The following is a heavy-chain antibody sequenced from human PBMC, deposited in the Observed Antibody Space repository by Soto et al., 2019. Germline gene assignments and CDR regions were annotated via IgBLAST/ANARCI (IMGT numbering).Heavy chain of an antibody. CDR1: GFTFSDYW. Sequence: EVQLVESGGGLVQPGGSLRLSCAASGFTFSDYWMHWVRQAPGKGLVWVSRISSGGSSTDYADSVKGRFIVFRDNANDTLYLQMNSRRAEDTAVYYCARVLTSEDGHYYYALDVWGQGTTVTVSS. V-gene: IGHV3-74*01. CDR2: ISSGGSST. J-gene: IGHJ6*02. CDR3: ARVLTSEDGHYYYALDV.